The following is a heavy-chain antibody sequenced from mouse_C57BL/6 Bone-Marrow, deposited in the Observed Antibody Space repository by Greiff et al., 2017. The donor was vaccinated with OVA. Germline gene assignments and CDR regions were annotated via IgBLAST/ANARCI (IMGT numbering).Heavy chain of an antibody. V-gene: IGHV1-39*01. CDR3: GVIPYWYFDV. CDR1: GYSFTDYN. Sequence: VQLQQSGPELVKPGASVKISCKASGYSFTDYNMNWVKQSNGKSLEWIGVINPNYGTNSYNQKFKGNATLTVDQSSSTAYMQLTILTSEDSAVYYCGVIPYWYFDVWGTGTTVTVSS. J-gene: IGHJ1*03. CDR2: INPNYGTN.